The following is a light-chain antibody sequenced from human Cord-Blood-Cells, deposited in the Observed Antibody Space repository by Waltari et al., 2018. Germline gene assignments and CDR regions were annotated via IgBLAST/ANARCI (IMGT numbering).Light chain of an antibody. CDR1: NVGSKS. J-gene: IGLJ1*01. CDR3: QVWDSSSDHYV. V-gene: IGLV3-21*02. CDR2: DDS. Sequence: SYVLTEPPSVSVAPGQTARITCGGNNVGSKSKHRYPQKPGQAPVLVVYDDSYLPPWIPERFSGSNSGNTATLTISRVEAGDEADYYCQVWDSSSDHYVFGTGTKVTVL.